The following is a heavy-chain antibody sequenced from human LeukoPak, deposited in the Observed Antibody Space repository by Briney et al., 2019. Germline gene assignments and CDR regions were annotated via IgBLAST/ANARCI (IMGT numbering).Heavy chain of an antibody. CDR2: ISSNGGST. CDR1: GLTFSSYA. Sequence: GGSLRLSCSASGLTFSSYAMHWVRQGPGKGLEYVSAISSNGGSTYYADSVTGRFTISRDNSKNTLYLQMSSLRAEDTAVYYCVKGSTYDSSGYYESDAFDIWGQGTMVTVSS. J-gene: IGHJ3*02. D-gene: IGHD3-22*01. V-gene: IGHV3-64D*06. CDR3: VKGSTYDSSGYYESDAFDI.